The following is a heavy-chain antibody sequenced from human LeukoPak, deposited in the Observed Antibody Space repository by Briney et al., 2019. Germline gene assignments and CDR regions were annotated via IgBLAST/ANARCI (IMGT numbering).Heavy chain of an antibody. D-gene: IGHD3-10*01. CDR3: ARGARYYYGSGRHSYYYYYMDV. V-gene: IGHV4-34*01. Sequence: SETLSLTCAVYGGSFSGYYWSWIRQPPGKGLEWIGEINHSGSTNYNPSLKSRVTISVDKSKNQFSLKLSSVTAADTAVYYCARGARYYYGSGRHSYYYYYMDVWGKGTTVTVSS. CDR2: INHSGST. CDR1: GGSFSGYY. J-gene: IGHJ6*03.